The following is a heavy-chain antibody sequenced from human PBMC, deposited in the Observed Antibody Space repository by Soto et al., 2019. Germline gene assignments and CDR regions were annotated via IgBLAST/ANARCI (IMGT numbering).Heavy chain of an antibody. D-gene: IGHD1-26*01. CDR3: ARMVGATLVDF. CDR2: IYHSGST. CDR1: GASISSTTSGNW. J-gene: IGHJ4*02. Sequence: QVQLQESGPGLVRPSGTLSLTCAVAGASISSTTSGNWWSWVRQPPGKGLEWIGEIYHSGSTNNNPSLKSRVTMSVDKSKNQFSLKLRSVIAADTAVYYCARMVGATLVDFWGQGTLVTVSS. V-gene: IGHV4-4*02.